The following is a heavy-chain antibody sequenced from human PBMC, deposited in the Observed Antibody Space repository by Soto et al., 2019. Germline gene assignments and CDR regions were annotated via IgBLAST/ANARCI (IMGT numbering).Heavy chain of an antibody. D-gene: IGHD6-19*01. CDR2: IYYSGST. CDR3: ARLAVAGQFNWFDP. Sequence: QVQLQESGPGLVKPSQTLSLTCTVSGGSISSGGYYWSWIRQHPGKGLEWIGYIYYSGSTYYNPSLKSRVTXXVXTXXNQFSLKLSSVTAADTAVYYCARLAVAGQFNWFDPWGQGTLVTVSS. J-gene: IGHJ5*02. V-gene: IGHV4-31*03. CDR1: GGSISSGGYY.